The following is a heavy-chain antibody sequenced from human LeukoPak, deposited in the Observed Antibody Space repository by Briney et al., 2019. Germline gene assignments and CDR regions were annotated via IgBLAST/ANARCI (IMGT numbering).Heavy chain of an antibody. V-gene: IGHV3-74*01. D-gene: IGHD3-22*01. CDR2: INSDGSST. CDR3: AKESYYDSSGYYYP. Sequence: PGGSLRLSCAASGFTFSSYWMHWVRQAPGKGLVWVSRINSDGSSTTYADSVKGRFTISRDDARNTLYLQMNSLRAEDTAVYYCAKESYYDSSGYYYPWGQGTLVTVSS. CDR1: GFTFSSYW. J-gene: IGHJ5*02.